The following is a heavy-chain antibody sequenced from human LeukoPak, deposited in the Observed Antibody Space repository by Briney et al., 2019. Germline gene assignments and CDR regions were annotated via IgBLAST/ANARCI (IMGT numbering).Heavy chain of an antibody. D-gene: IGHD2-15*01. CDR3: AKDIVVVVAVTGWFDP. J-gene: IGHJ5*02. CDR2: ISGSGGST. Sequence: GGSLRLSCAAPGFTFSSYAMSWVRQAPGKGLEWVSAISGSGGSTYYADSVKGRFTISRDNSKNTLYLQMNSLRAEDTAVYYCAKDIVVVVAVTGWFDPWGQGTLVTVSS. CDR1: GFTFSSYA. V-gene: IGHV3-23*01.